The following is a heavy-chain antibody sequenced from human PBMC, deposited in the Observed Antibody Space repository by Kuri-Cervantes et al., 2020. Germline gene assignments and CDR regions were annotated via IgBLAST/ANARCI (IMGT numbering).Heavy chain of an antibody. D-gene: IGHD3-10*01. J-gene: IGHJ6*02. Sequence: ASVKVSCKASGYTFTSYGISWVRQAPGQGLEWMGWISAYNGNTNYAQKLQGRVTMTTDTSTSTAYMELRSLRSDDTAVYYCAGGPYYYGSGSYYNGYYYYGMDVWGQGTTVTVSS. CDR1: GYTFTSYG. CDR2: ISAYNGNT. V-gene: IGHV1-18*01. CDR3: AGGPYYYGSGSYYNGYYYYGMDV.